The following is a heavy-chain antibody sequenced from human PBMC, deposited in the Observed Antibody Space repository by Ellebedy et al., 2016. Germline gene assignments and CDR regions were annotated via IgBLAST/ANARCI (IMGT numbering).Heavy chain of an antibody. CDR2: ISGSGGGT. V-gene: IGHV3-23*01. CDR1: GFTFSSSG. Sequence: GGSLRLSCAASGFTFSSSGVSWVRQPPGKGLEWVSAISGSGGGTYYADSVKGRFTISRDNSKNTLYLQMNSLRAEDTAVYYCYYYYYGMDVWGQGTTVTVSS. J-gene: IGHJ6*02. CDR3: YYYYYGMDV.